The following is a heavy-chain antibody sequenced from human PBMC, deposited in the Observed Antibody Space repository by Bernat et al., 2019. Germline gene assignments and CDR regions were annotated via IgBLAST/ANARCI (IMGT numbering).Heavy chain of an antibody. CDR2: ISSSSSYT. CDR1: GFTFSDYY. V-gene: IGHV3-11*05. J-gene: IGHJ6*03. Sequence: QVQLVESGGLVKPGGSLRLSCAASGFTFSDYYMSWIRQAPGKGLEWASYISSSSSYTNYADPVKGRFTISRDNSKNTLYFQMNSLRAEDTAVYYCAGGDSSSHYYMAVWGKGTTITVSS. D-gene: IGHD3-22*01. CDR3: AGGDSSSHYYMAV.